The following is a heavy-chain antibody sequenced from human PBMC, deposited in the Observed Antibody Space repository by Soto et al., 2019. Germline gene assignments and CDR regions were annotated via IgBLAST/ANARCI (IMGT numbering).Heavy chain of an antibody. CDR1: GFTFSSYG. V-gene: IGHV3-30*18. Sequence: QVQLVESGGGVVQPGRSLRLSCAASGFTFSSYGMHWVRQAPGKGLEWVAVISYDGSNKYYADSVKGRFTISRDNSKNTLYLQMNSLRAEDTAVYYCAKDMVDYVWGSHPYYFDYWGQGTLVTVSS. CDR2: ISYDGSNK. CDR3: AKDMVDYVWGSHPYYFDY. J-gene: IGHJ4*02. D-gene: IGHD3-16*01.